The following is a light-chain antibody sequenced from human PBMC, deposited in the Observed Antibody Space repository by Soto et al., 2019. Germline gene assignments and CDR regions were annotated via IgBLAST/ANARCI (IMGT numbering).Light chain of an antibody. CDR2: DAS. Sequence: EIVLTQSPGTLSFSPGERATLSCRASQSISTYLAWYQQQPGQAPRLLVYDASDRATGVPARFSGSGSGTDFTLTISSLEPEDFAVYYCQQRSSWPWTFGQGTKVDIK. J-gene: IGKJ1*01. V-gene: IGKV3-11*01. CDR3: QQRSSWPWT. CDR1: QSISTY.